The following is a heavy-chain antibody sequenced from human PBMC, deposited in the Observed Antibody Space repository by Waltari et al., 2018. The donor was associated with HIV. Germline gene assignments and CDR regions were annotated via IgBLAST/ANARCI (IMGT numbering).Heavy chain of an antibody. CDR3: AGGIRHLTKVRSTYDFDF. CDR2: IYYDGSVTT. J-gene: IGHJ4*02. V-gene: IGHV4-31*03. CDR1: GGSVSRGGYY. Sequence: QVQLQESGPGLVKPSQTLSLTCNVSGGSVSRGGYYWTWIRQHPGKGPEWLGYIYYDGSVTTYSNPSLKSRGFISVATSTNHSPLRLSSVTAADTAVYYCAGGIRHLTKVRSTYDFDFWGQRTLHTVSS. D-gene: IGHD4-17*01.